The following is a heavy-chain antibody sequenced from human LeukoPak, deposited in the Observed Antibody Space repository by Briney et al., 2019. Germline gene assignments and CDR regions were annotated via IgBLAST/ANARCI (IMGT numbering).Heavy chain of an antibody. V-gene: IGHV3-23*01. J-gene: IGHJ5*02. CDR3: AKRGNTISFFDP. CDR2: ISGSGGST. Sequence: GGSLRLSCAASGFTFSSYAMSWVRQAPGKGLEWVSAISGSGGSTYYADSVKGRFTISRDNSKNTLYLETNNLRAEDTALYYCAKRGNTISFFDPWGQGTLVTVSS. CDR1: GFTFSSYA. D-gene: IGHD1-1*01.